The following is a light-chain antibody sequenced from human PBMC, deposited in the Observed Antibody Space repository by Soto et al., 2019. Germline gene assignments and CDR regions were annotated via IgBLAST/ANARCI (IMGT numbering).Light chain of an antibody. CDR3: CSYAGSYTWV. CDR2: EVT. CDR1: SSDVGSRNL. J-gene: IGLJ3*02. Sequence: QSALTQPASVSGSPGQSITISSTGTSSDVGSRNLVSWYQQHPGKAPKLIIYEVTKRPSGVSNRFSGSKSGNTASLTIFGLQAEDEADYYCCSYAGSYTWVFGGGTKLTVL. V-gene: IGLV2-23*02.